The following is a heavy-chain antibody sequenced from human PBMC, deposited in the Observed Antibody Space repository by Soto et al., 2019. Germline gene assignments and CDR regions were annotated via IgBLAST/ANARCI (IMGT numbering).Heavy chain of an antibody. CDR3: VRVGLLMNWFDP. CDR1: GGSISSYY. D-gene: IGHD5-18*01. Sequence: QVQLQESGPGLVKPSETLSLTCTVSGGSISSYYWSWIRQPPGKGLEWIGYIYYSGSTNYNPSLKSRVTISVDTSKNQFSLKLSSVTAADTAVYYCVRVGLLMNWFDPWGQGTLVTVSS. J-gene: IGHJ5*02. V-gene: IGHV4-59*01. CDR2: IYYSGST.